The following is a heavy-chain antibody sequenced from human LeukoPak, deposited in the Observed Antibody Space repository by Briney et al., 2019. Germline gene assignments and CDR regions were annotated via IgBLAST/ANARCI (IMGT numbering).Heavy chain of an antibody. CDR1: GLAFSSYA. D-gene: IGHD6-13*01. J-gene: IGHJ4*02. CDR3: ARVPRNASSWEVDY. V-gene: IGHV3-30*04. CDR2: ISYDGTDK. Sequence: PGGSLRLSCAASGLAFSSYAFHWVRQAPGKGLEWVAIISYDGTDKYYGGSVKGRFTISRYNSKNTLYLQMNSLRAEDTAVYYCARVPRNASSWEVDYWGRETLVTVSS.